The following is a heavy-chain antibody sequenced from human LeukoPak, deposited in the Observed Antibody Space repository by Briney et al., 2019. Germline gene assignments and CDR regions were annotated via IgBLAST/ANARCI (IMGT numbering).Heavy chain of an antibody. CDR3: ARDGGSFSYNMDV. V-gene: IGHV1-46*01. J-gene: IGHJ6*02. CDR2: LKLYDGSI. CDR1: GYTFIRYH. D-gene: IGHD1-26*01. Sequence: ASVKVSCKASGYTFIRYHMHWVRQAPGQGLEXIXVLKLYDGSIXXXXXXXXXXTMTSXTSTSTVYMELSSLRSEDTAVYFCARDGGSFSYNMDVWGQGTTVTVSS.